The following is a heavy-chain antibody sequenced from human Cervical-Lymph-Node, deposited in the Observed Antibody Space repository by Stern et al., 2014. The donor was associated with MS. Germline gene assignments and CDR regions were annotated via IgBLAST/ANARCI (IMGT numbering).Heavy chain of an antibody. Sequence: QDQLVQSGAEVKKPGASVKVSCKASGYTFTSYGISWVRQAPGQGLEWMGWISAYNGNTNYAPKLQGRVTMTTDTSTSTAYMELRSLRSDDTAVYFCARDRDFWSSSYGMDVWGQGTTVTVSS. J-gene: IGHJ6*02. CDR2: ISAYNGNT. D-gene: IGHD3-3*01. CDR3: ARDRDFWSSSYGMDV. V-gene: IGHV1-18*04. CDR1: GYTFTSYG.